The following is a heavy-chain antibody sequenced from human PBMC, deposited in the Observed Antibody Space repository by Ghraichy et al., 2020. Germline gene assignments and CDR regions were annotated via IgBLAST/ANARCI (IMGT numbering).Heavy chain of an antibody. CDR1: GGTFSSHV. D-gene: IGHD1-1*01. CDR3: AMDRESGTPHPAVYNWFDP. Sequence: SVKVSCKASGGTFSSHVMSWLRQAPGQGLEWMGGIHPIFDASHYAQKFQDRISITADTSANMVYLEVRSLRSEDTAIYYCAMDRESGTPHPAVYNWFDPWGQATLVTVSS. J-gene: IGHJ5*02. CDR2: IHPIFDAS. V-gene: IGHV1-69*06.